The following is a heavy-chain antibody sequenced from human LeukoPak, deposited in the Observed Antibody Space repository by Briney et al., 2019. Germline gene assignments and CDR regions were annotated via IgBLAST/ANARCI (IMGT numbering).Heavy chain of an antibody. CDR1: GFTFSNYW. D-gene: IGHD5-18*01. Sequence: PGGSLRLSCAASGFTFSNYWMNWVRQAPGKGPEWVANIKEDGSEIYYVDSVKGRFTISRDNAKNSLYLQMNSLRAEDTAVYYCAKDKKDTAMVYYFDYWGQGTLVTVSS. CDR2: IKEDGSEI. V-gene: IGHV3-7*03. J-gene: IGHJ4*02. CDR3: AKDKKDTAMVYYFDY.